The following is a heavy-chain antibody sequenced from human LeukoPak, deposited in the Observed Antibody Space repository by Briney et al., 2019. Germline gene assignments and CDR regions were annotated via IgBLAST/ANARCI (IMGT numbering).Heavy chain of an antibody. V-gene: IGHV3-53*01. CDR3: AGGGGVGAKY. J-gene: IGHJ4*02. D-gene: IGHD1-26*01. CDR2: IYISSNT. Sequence: QPGGSLRLSCAASGFNVSSNHMSWVRQAPGKGLEWVSLIYISSNTYYADSVKGRFTISRDNSKNTLYLQMNSLRDEDTAVYYCAGGGGVGAKYWGQGTLVTVSS. CDR1: GFNVSSNH.